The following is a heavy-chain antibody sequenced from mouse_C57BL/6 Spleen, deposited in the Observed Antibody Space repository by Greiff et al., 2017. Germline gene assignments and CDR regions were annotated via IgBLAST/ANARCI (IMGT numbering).Heavy chain of an antibody. CDR3: ARHEKGTTVVAPGLSMDY. Sequence: VQLQQSGAELVKPGASVKLSCKASGYTFTEYPIHWVKQRSGQGLEWIGWFYPGRGSIKYNEKFKDKATLTADKSSSTVYMELSRLTSEDSAVYFCARHEKGTTVVAPGLSMDYWGQGTSVTVSS. V-gene: IGHV1-62-2*01. CDR2: FYPGRGSI. CDR1: GYTFTEYP. D-gene: IGHD1-1*01. J-gene: IGHJ4*01.